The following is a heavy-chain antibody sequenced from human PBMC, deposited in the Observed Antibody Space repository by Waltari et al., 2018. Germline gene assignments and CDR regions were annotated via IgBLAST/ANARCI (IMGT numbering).Heavy chain of an antibody. CDR2: IWNHGRSE. V-gene: IGHV3-33*01. J-gene: IGHJ4*02. Sequence: QVQLVESGGGVVQPGGALGLVCAAAGVIFLAVVLPGVRQAPGKSPEWMAVIWNHGRSEFYEDSVKGRFTISRDNSKNILYLQMNNLRVEDTAIYYCARNLEDFYCTTTNCFMDYWGQGTLVTVSS. CDR3: ARNLEDFYCTTTNCFMDY. CDR1: GVIFLAVV. D-gene: IGHD2-2*01.